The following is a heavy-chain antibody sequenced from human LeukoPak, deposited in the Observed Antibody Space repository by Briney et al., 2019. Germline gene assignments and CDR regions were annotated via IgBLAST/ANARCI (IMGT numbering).Heavy chain of an antibody. Sequence: ASVKVSCKASGYTFTSYYMHWVRQAPGQGLEWMGIINPSGGSTSYAQKFQGRVTMTRDMSTSTVYMELSSLRSEDTAVYYCARGSDYYDSSGYSYFDYWGQGTLVTVSS. CDR2: INPSGGST. CDR3: ARGSDYYDSSGYSYFDY. D-gene: IGHD3-22*01. V-gene: IGHV1-46*01. J-gene: IGHJ4*02. CDR1: GYTFTSYY.